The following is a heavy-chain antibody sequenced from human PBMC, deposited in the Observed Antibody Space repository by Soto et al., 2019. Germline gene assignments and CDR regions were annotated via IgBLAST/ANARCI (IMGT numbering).Heavy chain of an antibody. D-gene: IGHD6-13*01. CDR1: GGSISSSSYY. CDR3: ARSALPRGAAADWFCFDP. V-gene: IGHV4-39*01. Sequence: QLQLQESGPGLVKPSETLSLTCTVSGGSISSSSYYWGWIRQPPGKGLEWIGSIYYSGCNYYNPSLKSRVTISVDTSQIQSSRTLSSVPAADTAVYYCARSALPRGAAADWFCFDPWGQGTLVTVSS. CDR2: IYYSGCN. J-gene: IGHJ5*02.